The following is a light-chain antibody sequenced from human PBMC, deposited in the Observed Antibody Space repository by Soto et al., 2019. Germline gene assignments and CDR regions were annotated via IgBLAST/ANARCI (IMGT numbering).Light chain of an antibody. CDR2: DAT. CDR1: SSDVGAYDF. Sequence: QYALTQPPSVSGSPGQSVTISCTGSSSDVGAYDFVSWYQHHPGAVPKLMIYDATQRPSGVPYRFSGSKSGNTASLTISGLQAEDEADYYCCSFGGTNTWVFGGGTQLTVL. J-gene: IGLJ2*01. CDR3: CSFGGTNTWV. V-gene: IGLV2-23*01.